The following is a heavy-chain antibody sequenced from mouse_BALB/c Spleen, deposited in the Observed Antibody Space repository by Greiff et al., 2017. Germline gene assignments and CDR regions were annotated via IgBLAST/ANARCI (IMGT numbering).Heavy chain of an antibody. CDR2: INPGSGGT. J-gene: IGHJ1*01. V-gene: IGHV1-54*01. Sequence: QVHVKQSGAELVRPGTSVKVSCKASGYAFTNYLIEWVKQRPGQGLEWIGVINPGSGGTNYNEKFKGKATLTADKSSSTAYMQLSSLTSDDSAVYFCARGGSWYFDVWGAGTTVTVSS. CDR3: ARGGSWYFDV. CDR1: GYAFTNYL.